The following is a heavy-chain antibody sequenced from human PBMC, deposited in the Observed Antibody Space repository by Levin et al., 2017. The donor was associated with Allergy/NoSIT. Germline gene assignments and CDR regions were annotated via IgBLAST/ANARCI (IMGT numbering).Heavy chain of an antibody. Sequence: GGSLRLSCAASGFTFSSYGMYWVRQAPGKGLEWVAVISYDGSNKYYADSVKGRFTISRDNSKNTLYLQMNSLRAEDTAVYYCAKDRFGELLYYFDYWGQGTLVTVSS. CDR1: GFTFSSYG. J-gene: IGHJ4*02. CDR2: ISYDGSNK. D-gene: IGHD3-10*01. CDR3: AKDRFGELLYYFDY. V-gene: IGHV3-30*18.